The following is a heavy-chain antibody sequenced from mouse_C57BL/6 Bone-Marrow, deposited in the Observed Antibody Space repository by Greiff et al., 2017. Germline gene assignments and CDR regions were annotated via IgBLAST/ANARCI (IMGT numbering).Heavy chain of an antibody. Sequence: VQLQQSGAELVWPGASVKLSCTASGFNIKDDYIHWVKQRPEQGLEWIGWIDPEIGDTESASKFQGKATITSDTSSNTAYLQLSSLTSEDTAVYYCSSFDGNYFDFWGQGTPLTVAS. CDR1: GFNIKDDY. CDR2: IDPEIGDT. CDR3: SSFDGNYFDF. J-gene: IGHJ2*01. D-gene: IGHD2-3*01. V-gene: IGHV14-4*01.